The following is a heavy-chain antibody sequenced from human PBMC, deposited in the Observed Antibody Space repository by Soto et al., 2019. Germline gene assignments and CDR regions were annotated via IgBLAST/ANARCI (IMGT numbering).Heavy chain of an antibody. CDR1: GFTFSSYS. Sequence: PWGSLRLSCVVSGFTFSSYSMDWVRQAPGKGLEWVSYITSGSSTIHYADSVKGRFTISRDNAKNTVYLQMNSLRAEDTAVYYCARDFYASGIWGQGTLVTVSS. CDR3: ARDFYASGI. V-gene: IGHV3-48*01. J-gene: IGHJ4*02. D-gene: IGHD3-10*01. CDR2: ITSGSSTI.